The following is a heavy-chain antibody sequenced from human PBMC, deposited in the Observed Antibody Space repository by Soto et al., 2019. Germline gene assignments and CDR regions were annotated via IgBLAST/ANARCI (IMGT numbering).Heavy chain of an antibody. Sequence: PSETLSLTCSVSNGSISSYYWSWIRQPPGKGLEWIGYIYYSGSTNYNPSLKSRVTISVDTSKNQFSLSLTSVTAADTAVYYCARDYGYNYGCYRWFDPWGQGTLVTVSS. CDR1: NGSISSYY. CDR3: ARDYGYNYGCYRWFDP. D-gene: IGHD5-18*01. CDR2: IYYSGST. J-gene: IGHJ5*02. V-gene: IGHV4-59*01.